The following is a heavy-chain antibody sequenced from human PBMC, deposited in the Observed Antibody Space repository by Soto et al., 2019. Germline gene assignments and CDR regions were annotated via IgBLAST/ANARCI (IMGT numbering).Heavy chain of an antibody. CDR2: INHSGST. V-gene: IGHV4-34*01. J-gene: IGHJ3*02. CDR1: GGSFSGYY. Sequence: QVQLQQWGAGLLKPSETLSLTCAVYGGSFSGYYWSWIRQPPGKGLEWIGEINHSGSTNYNPSLKSRVTISVDTSKNQFSLKLSSVTAADTAVYYGARGKPGYSKDAFDIWGQGTMVTVSS. D-gene: IGHD4-4*01. CDR3: ARGKPGYSKDAFDI.